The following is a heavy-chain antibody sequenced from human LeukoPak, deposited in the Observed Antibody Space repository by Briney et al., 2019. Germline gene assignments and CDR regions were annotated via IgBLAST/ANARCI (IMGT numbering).Heavy chain of an antibody. CDR1: GFTFSRYE. J-gene: IGHJ4*02. CDR3: ARGMTTVTKSLDY. Sequence: PGGSLRLSCAASGFTFSRYEMNWVRQAPGKGLEWVSYISRSGDTIYFADSVKGRFTISRDNAKNSLYLQMNSLRAEDTAVYYCARGMTTVTKSLDYWGQGTLVTVSS. D-gene: IGHD4-17*01. CDR2: ISRSGDTI. V-gene: IGHV3-48*03.